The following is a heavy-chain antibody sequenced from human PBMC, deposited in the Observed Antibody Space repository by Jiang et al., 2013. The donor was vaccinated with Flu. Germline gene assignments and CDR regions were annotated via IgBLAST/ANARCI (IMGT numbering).Heavy chain of an antibody. J-gene: IGHJ5*02. Sequence: KPTQTLTLTCTFSGFSLSTSGVGVGWIRQPPGKALEWLALIYWDDDKRYSPSLKSRLTITKDTSKNQVVLTMTNMDPVDTATYYCAHTYYDFWSGSLNWFDPWGQGTLVTVSS. CDR3: AHTYYDFWSGSLNWFDP. D-gene: IGHD3-3*01. V-gene: IGHV2-5*02. CDR2: IYWDDDK. CDR1: GFSLSTSGVG.